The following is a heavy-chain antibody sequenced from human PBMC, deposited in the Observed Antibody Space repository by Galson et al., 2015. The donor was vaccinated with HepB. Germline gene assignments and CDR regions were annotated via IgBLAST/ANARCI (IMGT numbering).Heavy chain of an antibody. CDR1: GFAFHSYA. CDR3: ARGRRATCYYDSSGYPGAYSDYGFFDL. J-gene: IGHJ2*01. D-gene: IGHD3-22*01. CDR2: ISGSSDYI. V-gene: IGHV3-9*01. Sequence: SLRLSCAATGFAFHSYAMHWVRQVPGKGLEWVSGISGSSDYIVYAESVRGRFTIARDNGKNSLYLQMNSLRAEDTAVYFCARGRRATCYYDSSGYPGAYSDYGFFDLWGRGTLVTVSS.